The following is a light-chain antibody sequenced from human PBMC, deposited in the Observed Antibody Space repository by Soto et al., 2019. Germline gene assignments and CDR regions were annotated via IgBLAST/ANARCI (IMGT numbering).Light chain of an antibody. Sequence: EIVLTQSPATLSLSPGEGATLSCRASENINKYLAWYRQKPGQAPSLLIFDASYRAAGTPARVSASGSGTDFTLTIGSLEPEDFAIYYCQHRTNWPAAVTFGGGTSVV. V-gene: IGKV3-11*01. CDR2: DAS. CDR1: ENINKY. CDR3: QHRTNWPAAVT. J-gene: IGKJ4*02.